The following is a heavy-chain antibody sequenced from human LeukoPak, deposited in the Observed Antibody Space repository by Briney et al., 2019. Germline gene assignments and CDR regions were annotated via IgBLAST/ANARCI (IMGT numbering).Heavy chain of an antibody. J-gene: IGHJ3*02. CDR2: IYYSGST. CDR1: GGSISSYY. D-gene: IGHD3-10*01. Sequence: SETLSLTCTVSGGSISSYYWSWIRQPPGKGLEWIGYIYYSGSTNYNPSLKSRVTISVDTSKNQFSLKLSSVTAADTAVYYCARLPGITMVRGVRDAFDIWGQGTMVTVSS. CDR3: ARLPGITMVRGVRDAFDI. V-gene: IGHV4-59*01.